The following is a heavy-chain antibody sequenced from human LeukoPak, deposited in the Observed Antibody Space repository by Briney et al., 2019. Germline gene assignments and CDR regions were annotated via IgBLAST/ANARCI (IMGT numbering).Heavy chain of an antibody. CDR2: IYYSGST. CDR1: GGSISSGDYY. J-gene: IGHJ1*01. CDR3: ARGGWSAAEYFQH. Sequence: PSQTLSLTCTVSGGSISSGDYYWSWIRQPPGKGLEWIGYIYYSGSTYYNPSLKSRVTISVDTSKNQFSLKLSSVTAADTAVYYCARGGWSAAEYFQHWGQGTLVTVSS. V-gene: IGHV4-30-4*08.